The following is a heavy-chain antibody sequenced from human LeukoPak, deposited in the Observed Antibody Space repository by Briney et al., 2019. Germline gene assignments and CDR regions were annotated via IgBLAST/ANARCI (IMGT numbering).Heavy chain of an antibody. CDR3: ARGFRYYYDSSGYYQSNYGMDV. V-gene: IGHV1-8*01. CDR2: MNPNSGDT. CDR1: GYTFTSYD. D-gene: IGHD3-22*01. Sequence: EASVKVSCKASGYTFTSYDINWVRQATGQGLEWMGWMNPNSGDTGYAQKFQGRVTMTRNTSISTAYMELSSLRSEDTAVYYCARGFRYYYDSSGYYQSNYGMDVWGQGTTVTVSS. J-gene: IGHJ6*02.